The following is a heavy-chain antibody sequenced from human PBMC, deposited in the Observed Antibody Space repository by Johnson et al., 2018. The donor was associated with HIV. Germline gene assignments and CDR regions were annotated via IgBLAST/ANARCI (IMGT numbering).Heavy chain of an antibody. CDR1: GFTFSSYA. CDR3: ARALSHWGHDAFDI. V-gene: IGHV3-64*01. CDR2: ISSNGGST. J-gene: IGHJ3*02. D-gene: IGHD7-27*01. Sequence: DVQVVESGGGVVQPGRSLRLSCAASGFTFSSYAMHWVRQAPGKGLEYVSAISSNGGSTYYANSVKGRFTISRDNSKNTLYLQMGSLRGEDKAVYYCARALSHWGHDAFDIWGQGTMVTVSA.